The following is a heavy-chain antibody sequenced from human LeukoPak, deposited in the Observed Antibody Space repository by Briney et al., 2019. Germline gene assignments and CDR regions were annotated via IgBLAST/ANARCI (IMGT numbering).Heavy chain of an antibody. CDR2: ISSSSSYI. CDR1: GFTFSSYS. CDR3: ARAGTTYCSSTSCPLPLYNWFDP. J-gene: IGHJ5*02. V-gene: IGHV3-21*01. D-gene: IGHD2-2*01. Sequence: PGGSLRLSCAASGFTFSSYSMNWVRQAPGKGLGWVSSISSSSSYIYYADSVKGRFTISRDTAKNSLYLQMNSLRAEDTAVYYCARAGTTYCSSTSCPLPLYNWFDPWGQGTLVTVSS.